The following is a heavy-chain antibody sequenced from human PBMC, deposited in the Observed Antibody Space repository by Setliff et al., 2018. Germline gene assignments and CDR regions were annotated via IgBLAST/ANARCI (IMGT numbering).Heavy chain of an antibody. J-gene: IGHJ4*02. CDR3: ARLRGSFDY. D-gene: IGHD3-16*01. Sequence: SETLSLTCTVSGGSISSGGYYWSWIRQHPGKGLEWIGYIYYSGSTNYNPSLESRVTISVDTSKNQFSLRLNSATAAATAVYYCARLRGSFDYWGQGTLVTVSS. V-gene: IGHV4-61*08. CDR2: IYYSGST. CDR1: GGSISSGGYY.